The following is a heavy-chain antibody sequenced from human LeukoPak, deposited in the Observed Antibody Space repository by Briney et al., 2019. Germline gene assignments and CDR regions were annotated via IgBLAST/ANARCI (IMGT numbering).Heavy chain of an antibody. CDR2: INHSGST. D-gene: IGHD5-12*01. V-gene: IGHV4-34*01. J-gene: IGHJ4*02. CDR1: GGSFSGYY. CDR3: ARRLRAAYFGY. Sequence: PSETLSLTCAVYGGSFSGYYWSWIRQPPGKGLEWIGEINHSGSTNYNPSLKSRVTISVDTSKNQFSLKLSSVTAADTAVYYCARRLRAAYFGYWGQGTLVTVSS.